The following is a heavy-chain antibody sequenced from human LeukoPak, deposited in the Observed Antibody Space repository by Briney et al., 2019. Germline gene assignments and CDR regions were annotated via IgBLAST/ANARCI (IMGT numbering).Heavy chain of an antibody. CDR2: ISYDGSNK. CDR3: AKDLIDYVWGSNIPLGY. J-gene: IGHJ4*02. Sequence: GGSLRLSCAASGFTCSSYGMHWVRQAPGKGQEWVAVISYDGSNKYYADSVKGRFTISRDNSKNTLYLQMNSLRAEDTAVYYCAKDLIDYVWGSNIPLGYWGQGTLVTVSS. V-gene: IGHV3-30*18. CDR1: GFTCSSYG. D-gene: IGHD3-16*01.